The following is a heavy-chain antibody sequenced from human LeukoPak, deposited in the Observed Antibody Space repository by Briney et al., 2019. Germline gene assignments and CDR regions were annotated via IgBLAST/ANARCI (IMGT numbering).Heavy chain of an antibody. Sequence: GGSLRLSCAASGFTFSTYAMSWVRQTPGKGLEWVSSITSRDGTTYYADSVKGRFTISRDNSENTLFLQMNSLRAEDTAVYYCAKELNDFWSGYLKYNDAFDIWGQGTMVTVSS. J-gene: IGHJ3*02. CDR3: AKELNDFWSGYLKYNDAFDI. D-gene: IGHD3-3*01. CDR1: GFTFSTYA. CDR2: ITSRDGTT. V-gene: IGHV3-23*01.